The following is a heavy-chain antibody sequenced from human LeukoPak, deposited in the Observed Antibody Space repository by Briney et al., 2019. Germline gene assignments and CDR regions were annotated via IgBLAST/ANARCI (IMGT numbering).Heavy chain of an antibody. CDR3: ARSYDFWSGLGYYMDV. CDR1: GFTFSSYA. V-gene: IGHV3-30-3*01. Sequence: GGSLRLSCAASGFTFSSYAMHWVRQAPGKGLEWVAVISYDGSNKYYADSVKGRFTISRDNSKNTLYLQMNSLRAEDTAVYYCARSYDFWSGLGYYMDVWGKGTTVTVSS. D-gene: IGHD3-3*01. J-gene: IGHJ6*03. CDR2: ISYDGSNK.